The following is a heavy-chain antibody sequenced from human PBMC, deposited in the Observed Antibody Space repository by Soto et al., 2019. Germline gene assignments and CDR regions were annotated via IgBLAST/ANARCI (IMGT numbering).Heavy chain of an antibody. D-gene: IGHD2-2*01. Sequence: SVKVSCKASGGTFSSYAMSWVRQAPGQGLEWMGGIIPIFGTANYAQKFQGRVTITADESTSTAYMELSSLRSEDTAVYYCARTDCISTSCYWRFYYGMDVWGQGTTVTVSS. CDR3: ARTDCISTSCYWRFYYGMDV. CDR1: GGTFSSYA. CDR2: IIPIFGTA. J-gene: IGHJ6*02. V-gene: IGHV1-69*13.